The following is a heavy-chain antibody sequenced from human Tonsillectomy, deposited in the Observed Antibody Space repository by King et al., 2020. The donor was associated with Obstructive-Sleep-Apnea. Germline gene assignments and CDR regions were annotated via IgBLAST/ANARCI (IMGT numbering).Heavy chain of an antibody. Sequence: VQLVESGGGLVQPGGSLRLSCAASGFTFSSYSMNWVRQAPGKGLEWASYISSSSSTIYYTDSVKGRFTISRDNAKNSLYLQMNSLRAEDTAVYFCARGFLYCSSTSCYEGGFDYWGQGTLVTVSS. CDR2: ISSSSSTI. CDR3: ARGFLYCSSTSCYEGGFDY. D-gene: IGHD2-2*01. J-gene: IGHJ4*02. CDR1: GFTFSSYS. V-gene: IGHV3-48*01.